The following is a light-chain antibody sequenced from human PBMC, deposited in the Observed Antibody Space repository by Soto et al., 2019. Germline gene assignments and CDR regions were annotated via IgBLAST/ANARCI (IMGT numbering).Light chain of an antibody. V-gene: IGLV2-11*01. CDR3: CSCVGTYTSV. CDR1: SSDVGGYNY. J-gene: IGLJ3*02. Sequence: QSALTQPRSVSGSPGQSVTISCTGTSSDVGGYNYVSWYQQHPGKAPKLMIYDVSKRPSGVPDRFSGSKSGNTASLTISGLQADDEADYYCCSCVGTYTSVFGGGTKLTVL. CDR2: DVS.